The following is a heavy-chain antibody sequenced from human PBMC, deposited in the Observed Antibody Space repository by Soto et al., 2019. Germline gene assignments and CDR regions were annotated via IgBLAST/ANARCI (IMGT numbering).Heavy chain of an antibody. CDR2: IIPIFGAA. V-gene: IGHV1-69*01. J-gene: IGHJ4*02. D-gene: IGHD3-22*01. CDR3: ARGVHYDSSGYYYFY. CDR1: GGTFSNYA. Sequence: QVQLVQSGAEVKKPGSSVKVSCKASGGTFSNYAIDWVRPAPGQGLEWMGGIIPIFGAANYAQKFQGRITITADESTSTAYMELRSLRSEDTAVYYCARGVHYDSSGYYYFYWGQGTLVTVSS.